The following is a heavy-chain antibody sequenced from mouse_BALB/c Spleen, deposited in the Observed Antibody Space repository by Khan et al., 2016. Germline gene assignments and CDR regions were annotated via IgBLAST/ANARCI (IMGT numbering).Heavy chain of an antibody. D-gene: IGHD1-2*01. J-gene: IGHJ2*01. CDR3: ARTARLKY. V-gene: IGHV3-2*02. Sequence: EVQLQESGPGLVKPSQSLSLTCTVTGYSITSGYGWNWIRQFPGNKLEWMGSISYSGSTNYNPSLKSRISLTPDKSKNQFFLQLNSVTTEDTATYYCARTARLKYWGQGTTLTVSS. CDR1: GYSITSGYG. CDR2: ISYSGST.